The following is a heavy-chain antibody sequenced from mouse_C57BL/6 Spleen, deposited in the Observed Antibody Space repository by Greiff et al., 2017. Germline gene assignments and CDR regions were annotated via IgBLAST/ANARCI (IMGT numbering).Heavy chain of an antibody. D-gene: IGHD1-1*01. CDR2: IYPSDSTT. CDR3: ARGCDSSYVDYFDY. V-gene: IGHV1-61*01. J-gene: IGHJ2*01. CDR1: GYTFTSYW. Sequence: QVHVKQPGAELVRPGSSVKLSCKASGYTFTSYWMDWVHQRPGQGLEWIGNIYPSDSTTHYTQKFKGKATLTVDKSSSTAYMQLSSLTSEDSAVYYGARGCDSSYVDYFDYWGQGTTLTVSS.